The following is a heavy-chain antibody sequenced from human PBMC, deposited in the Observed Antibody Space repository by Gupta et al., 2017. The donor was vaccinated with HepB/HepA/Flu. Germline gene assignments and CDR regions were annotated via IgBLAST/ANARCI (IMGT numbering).Heavy chain of an antibody. J-gene: IGHJ6*02. CDR1: GFTFSSYD. V-gene: IGHV3-13*01. Sequence: EVQLVESGGGLVQPGGSLRLSCVASGFTFSSYDMHWVRQATGKGLEWVSVIGTAGDTDYLGAVKGRFTISRENAKNSLYLQMNSLRAEDTAVYVCARATSGMDVWGQGTTVTVSS. CDR3: ARATSGMDV. CDR2: IGTAGDT.